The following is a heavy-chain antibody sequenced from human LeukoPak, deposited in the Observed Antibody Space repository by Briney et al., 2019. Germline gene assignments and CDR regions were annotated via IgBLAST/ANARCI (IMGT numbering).Heavy chain of an antibody. CDR3: AKDGYCTDGSCYPNFFDS. J-gene: IGHJ4*02. CDR1: GFAFNRYG. Sequence: PGRSLRLSCAASGFAFNRYGMHWVRQAPGKGLEWVALISYDGSNKYYADSVEGQFTISRDNSKNTLSLQMNSLRAEDTAVYYCAKDGYCTDGSCYPNFFDSWGQGTLVTVSS. CDR2: ISYDGSNK. D-gene: IGHD2-15*01. V-gene: IGHV3-30*18.